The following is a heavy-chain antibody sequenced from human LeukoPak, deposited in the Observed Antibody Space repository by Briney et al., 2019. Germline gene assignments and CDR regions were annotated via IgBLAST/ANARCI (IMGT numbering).Heavy chain of an antibody. CDR2: INHSGST. D-gene: IGHD6-13*01. CDR1: GGSFSGYY. Sequence: SETLSLTCAVYGGSFSGYYWSWIRQPPGKGLEWIGEINHSGSTNYNPSLKSRVTISVDTSKNQFSLKLSSVTAADTAVYYCARGSSWYLGRGEYFQHWGQGTLVTVSS. V-gene: IGHV4-34*01. CDR3: ARGSSWYLGRGEYFQH. J-gene: IGHJ1*01.